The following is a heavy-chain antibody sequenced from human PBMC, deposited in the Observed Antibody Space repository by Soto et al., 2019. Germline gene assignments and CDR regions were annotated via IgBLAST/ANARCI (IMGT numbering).Heavy chain of an antibody. V-gene: IGHV3-21*02. Sequence: EVQLVESGGGLVKPGGSLRLSCAASGFSFSSYTMNWVRQAPGKGLEWVSSITSGSGSIYYADSVRGRFTISRDNAKNSLYLQMNSLRAEDTAVYFCARRMADPGYHCLDPWGPGTLVTVSS. D-gene: IGHD5-12*01. J-gene: IGHJ5*02. CDR3: ARRMADPGYHCLDP. CDR1: GFSFSSYT. CDR2: ITSGSGSI.